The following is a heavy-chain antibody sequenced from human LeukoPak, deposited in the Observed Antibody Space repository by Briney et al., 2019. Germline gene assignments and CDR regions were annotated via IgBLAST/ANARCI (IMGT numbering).Heavy chain of an antibody. Sequence: GGSLRLSCAASGFTFSDYYMSWIRQAPGKGLEWVSYISSSGSTIYYADSVKGRFTISRDNSNNTLHLQMNSLRAEDTAVYYCAKDPDCTSGVCYTFFDYWGQGTLVTVSS. J-gene: IGHJ4*02. CDR1: GFTFSDYY. CDR2: ISSSGSTI. V-gene: IGHV3-11*01. CDR3: AKDPDCTSGVCYTFFDY. D-gene: IGHD2-8*01.